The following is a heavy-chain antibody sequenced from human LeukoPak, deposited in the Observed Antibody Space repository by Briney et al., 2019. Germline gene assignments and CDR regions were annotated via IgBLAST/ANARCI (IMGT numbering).Heavy chain of an antibody. D-gene: IGHD1-26*01. J-gene: IGHJ5*02. CDR3: ARAPPLGGPGLYNWFDP. V-gene: IGHV6-1*01. CDR1: GDSVSSNSAA. Sequence: SQTLSLTCAISGDSVSSNSAAWNWIRQSPSRGLEWLGRTYYRSKWYNDYAVSVKSRITINPDTSKNQFSLQLNSVTPEDTAVYYCARAPPLGGPGLYNWFDPWGQGTLGTVSS. CDR2: TYYRSKWYN.